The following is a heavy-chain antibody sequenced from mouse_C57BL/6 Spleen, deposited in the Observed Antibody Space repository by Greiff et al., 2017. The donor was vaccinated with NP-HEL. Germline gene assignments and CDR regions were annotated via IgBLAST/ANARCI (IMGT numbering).Heavy chain of an antibody. Sequence: QVQLQQSGAELAKPGASVKLSCKASGYTFTSYWMHWVNQRPGQGLEWIGYINPSSGYTKYNQKFKDKATLTADKSSSTAYMQLSSLTYEDAAVYYCARSDDGFLDVWGTGTTVTVSS. CDR1: GYTFTSYW. D-gene: IGHD2-3*01. V-gene: IGHV1-7*01. J-gene: IGHJ1*03. CDR2: INPSSGYT. CDR3: ARSDDGFLDV.